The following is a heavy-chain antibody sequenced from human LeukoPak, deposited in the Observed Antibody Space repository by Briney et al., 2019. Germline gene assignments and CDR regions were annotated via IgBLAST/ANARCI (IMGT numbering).Heavy chain of an antibody. Sequence: ASVKVSCKASGYTFTSYDINWVRQATGQGLEWMGWMNPNSGTTGYAQKFQGRVTMPRNTSISTAYMELSSLRPEDTAVYYCASTPLRTADDLGYYGMDVWGQGTTVTVSS. J-gene: IGHJ6*02. CDR2: MNPNSGTT. CDR1: GYTFTSYD. CDR3: ASTPLRTADDLGYYGMDV. V-gene: IGHV1-8*01. D-gene: IGHD2-2*01.